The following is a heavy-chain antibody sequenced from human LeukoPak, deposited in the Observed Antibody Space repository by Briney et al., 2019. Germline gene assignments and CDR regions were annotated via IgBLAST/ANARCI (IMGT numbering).Heavy chain of an antibody. CDR3: ARPGVVAVAGPYGMDV. V-gene: IGHV5-51*01. J-gene: IGHJ6*02. Sequence: GESLKISCKGSGYSFTSYWIGWVRQMPGKGLEWMGIIYPGDSDTRYSPSFQGQVTISADKSISTAYLQWSSLKASDTAVYYCARPGVVAVAGPYGMDVWGQGTTVTVSS. D-gene: IGHD6-19*01. CDR1: GYSFTSYW. CDR2: IYPGDSDT.